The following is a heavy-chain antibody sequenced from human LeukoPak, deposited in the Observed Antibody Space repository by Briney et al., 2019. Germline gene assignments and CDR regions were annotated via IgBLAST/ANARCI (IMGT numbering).Heavy chain of an antibody. Sequence: GGSLRLSCAASGFTFSSYAMHWVRQAPGKGLEWVSLISSDGSNKNYADSVKGRFTISRDISKNTLYLQMNSLRSEDTAMYYCARGVGYDYRYFDYWGQGTLVTVSS. CDR3: ARGVGYDYRYFDY. CDR2: ISSDGSNK. J-gene: IGHJ4*02. D-gene: IGHD3-22*01. CDR1: GFTFSSYA. V-gene: IGHV3-30-3*01.